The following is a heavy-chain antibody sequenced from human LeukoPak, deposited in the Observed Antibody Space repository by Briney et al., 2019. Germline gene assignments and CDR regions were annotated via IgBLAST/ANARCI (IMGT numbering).Heavy chain of an antibody. J-gene: IGHJ6*03. D-gene: IGHD3-9*01. CDR3: ARGGRYFDWLLPYYYYYMDV. V-gene: IGHV1-8*03. Sequence: GASVKVSCKASGYTFTSYDIDWVRQATGQGLAGVGWMNPNSGNTGYAQEFRGRVTITRNTSTSTAYMELSSLRSEDTAVYYCARGGRYFDWLLPYYYYYMDVWGKGTTVTVSS. CDR2: MNPNSGNT. CDR1: GYTFTSYD.